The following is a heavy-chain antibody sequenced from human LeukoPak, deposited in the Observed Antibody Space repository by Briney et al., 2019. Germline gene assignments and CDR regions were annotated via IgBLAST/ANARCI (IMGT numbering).Heavy chain of an antibody. CDR1: GYTFTGYY. CDR3: ARGLVGSDFYYFDS. Sequence: GASVKVSCKASGYTFTGYYMHWVRQAPGQGLQWMGWINPNSGDTNYAQKFQGWVTMTRDMSITTVYMELSRLRSGDTAMYYCARGLVGSDFYYFDSWGQGTFVTVSS. D-gene: IGHD1-26*01. J-gene: IGHJ4*02. V-gene: IGHV1-2*04. CDR2: INPNSGDT.